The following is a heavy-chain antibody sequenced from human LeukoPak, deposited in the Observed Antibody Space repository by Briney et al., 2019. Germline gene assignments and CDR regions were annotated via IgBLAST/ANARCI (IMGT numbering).Heavy chain of an antibody. D-gene: IGHD3-9*01. CDR3: ARHLLGPDWLLGAYYYGMDV. V-gene: IGHV3-7*01. CDR1: GFTFSSYW. CDR2: IKQDGSEK. Sequence: GGSLRLSCAASGFTFSSYWMSWVRQAPGKGLEWVANIKQDGSEKYYVDSVKGRFTISRDNAKNSLYLQMNSLRAEDTAVYYCARHLLGPDWLLGAYYYGMDVWGQGTTVTVSS. J-gene: IGHJ6*02.